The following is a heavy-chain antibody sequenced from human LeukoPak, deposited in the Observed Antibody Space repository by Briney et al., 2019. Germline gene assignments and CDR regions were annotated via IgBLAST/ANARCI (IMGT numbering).Heavy chain of an antibody. D-gene: IGHD6-13*01. Sequence: GESLKISCKGSGYSFTSYWIGWVRQMPGKGLEWMGIIYPGDSDTRYSPSFQGQVTISADKSISTAYLQWSSLRSEDTAVYYCARDRGYSSSWYVDEYFQHWGQGTLVTVSS. CDR3: ARDRGYSSSWYVDEYFQH. CDR1: GYSFTSYW. J-gene: IGHJ1*01. V-gene: IGHV5-51*01. CDR2: IYPGDSDT.